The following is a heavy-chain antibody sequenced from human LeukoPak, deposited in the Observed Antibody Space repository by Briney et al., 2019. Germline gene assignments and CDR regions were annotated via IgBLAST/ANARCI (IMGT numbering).Heavy chain of an antibody. D-gene: IGHD3-3*01. CDR3: ARLVDFWSGYQTAYFDY. CDR1: GDSISSYY. J-gene: IGHJ4*02. CDR2: IYYSWST. V-gene: IGHV4-59*08. Sequence: SETLSLTCTVSGDSISSYYWSWIRQPPGKGLEWLGYIYYSWSTNYNPSLKSRVTISVDTAKIQTSLKLSSVTAGDTAVYYCARLVDFWSGYQTAYFDYWGQGTLVTVSS.